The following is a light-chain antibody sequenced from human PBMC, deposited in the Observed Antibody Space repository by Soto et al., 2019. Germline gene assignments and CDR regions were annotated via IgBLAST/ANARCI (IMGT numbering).Light chain of an antibody. J-gene: IGLJ1*01. CDR1: SSDVGGYNY. V-gene: IGLV2-11*01. Sequence: SVLTHPRSVSGSPGQSVTISCTGASSDVGGYNYVSWYQQHPGKAPKLMIYDVSKRPSGVPDRFSGSKSGNTASLTISGLQTVDEADYYCCSYAGRYTYVFGTGTKVTVL. CDR3: CSYAGRYTYV. CDR2: DVS.